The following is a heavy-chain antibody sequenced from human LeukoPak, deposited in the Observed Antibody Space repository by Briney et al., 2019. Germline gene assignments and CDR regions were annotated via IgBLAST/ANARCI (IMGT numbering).Heavy chain of an antibody. J-gene: IGHJ4*02. CDR2: IKGDGSDK. V-gene: IGHV3-7*01. CDR1: GIRFSDYW. CDR3: ASNNGIFPY. Sequence: GGSLRLSCAASGIRFSDYWMNWVRQAPGKGLEWVASIKGDGSDKYYVDSVKGRFTISRDNTKNSLYLQMNSLRVEDTAVYYCASNNGIFPYWGRGTLVTVSS. D-gene: IGHD3-3*02.